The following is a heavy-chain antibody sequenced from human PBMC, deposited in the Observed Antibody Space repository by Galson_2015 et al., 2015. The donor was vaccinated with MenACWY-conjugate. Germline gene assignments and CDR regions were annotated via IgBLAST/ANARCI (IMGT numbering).Heavy chain of an antibody. J-gene: IGHJ2*01. Sequence: SVKVSCKASGYTFTSYGVSWVRQAPGQGLEWMGWISAFNGNTNYAQKLQGRVTMTTDTSTSTAYMEPRSLRSDDTAVYYCARDAVAASYWYFDLWGRGTLVTVSS. CDR1: GYTFTSYG. D-gene: IGHD6-19*01. CDR3: ARDAVAASYWYFDL. CDR2: ISAFNGNT. V-gene: IGHV1-18*01.